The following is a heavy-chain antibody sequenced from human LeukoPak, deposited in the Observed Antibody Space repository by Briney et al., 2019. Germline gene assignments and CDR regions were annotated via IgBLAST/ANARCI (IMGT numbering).Heavy chain of an antibody. Sequence: MSGGSLRLSCAASGFTFSDYYMSWIRQAPGKGLEWVSYISSSSSAIYYADSVKGRFTISRDNAKNSVYLQMNSLRDEDTAVYYCARVKTAMDIDYWGQGTLVTVSS. CDR1: GFTFSDYY. D-gene: IGHD5-18*01. CDR2: ISSSSSAI. CDR3: ARVKTAMDIDY. V-gene: IGHV3-11*04. J-gene: IGHJ4*02.